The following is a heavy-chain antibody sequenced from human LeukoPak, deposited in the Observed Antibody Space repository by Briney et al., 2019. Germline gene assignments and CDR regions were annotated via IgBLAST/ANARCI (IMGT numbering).Heavy chain of an antibody. CDR3: ARGFPPGDEHRGGFDY. Sequence: SETLSLTCAVYGGSFSGYYWSWIRQPPGKGLEWIGEINHSGSTNYNPSLKSRVTISVDTSKNQFSLKLSSVTAADTAVYYCARGFPPGDEHRGGFDYWGQGTLVTGSS. CDR1: GGSFSGYY. J-gene: IGHJ4*02. D-gene: IGHD7-27*01. V-gene: IGHV4-34*01. CDR2: INHSGST.